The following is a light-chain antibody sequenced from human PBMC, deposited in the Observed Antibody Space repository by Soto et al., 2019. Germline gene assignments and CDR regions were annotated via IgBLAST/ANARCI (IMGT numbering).Light chain of an antibody. J-gene: IGKJ3*01. CDR2: GAS. CDR3: QQSYSAPFT. V-gene: IGKV1-39*01. Sequence: DIQMTQSPSSLSASVGDRVTITCRASQSITNYLNWYQQKPGKAPKLLIYGASSLQSGVPSRFSGSESGTDFTLTISSLQPEDFATYYCQQSYSAPFTFGPGNKVDIK. CDR1: QSITNY.